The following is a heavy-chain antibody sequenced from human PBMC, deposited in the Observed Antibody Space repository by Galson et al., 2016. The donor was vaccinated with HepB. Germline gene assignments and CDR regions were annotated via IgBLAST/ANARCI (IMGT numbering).Heavy chain of an antibody. J-gene: IGHJ6*02. CDR2: IKQDGSEK. CDR3: ARDRLTSVTRHRTGTTYSYYGMDV. Sequence: LRLSCAASGFSFSAYWMSWVRQSPGKGLAWVANIKQDGSEKYYVDSVKGRFTISRDNARNSLYLQVNGLRADDTAVYYCARDRLTSVTRHRTGTTYSYYGMDVWGQGTTVTVSS. V-gene: IGHV3-7*03. D-gene: IGHD1-14*01. CDR1: GFSFSAYW.